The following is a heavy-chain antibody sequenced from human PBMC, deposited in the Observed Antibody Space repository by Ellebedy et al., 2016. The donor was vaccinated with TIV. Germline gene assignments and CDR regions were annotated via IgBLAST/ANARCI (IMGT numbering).Heavy chain of an antibody. CDR3: ATGARSEGGY. CDR2: IKEDGSRT. D-gene: IGHD2-15*01. CDR1: GFTFSDYY. Sequence: GESLKISCVASGFTFSDYYISWIRQAPGKGLEWVAHIKEDGSRTSYVESVRGRFTISRDNAKNSLYLQMNSLRAEDTAVYYCATGARSEGGYWGQGTLVTVSS. V-gene: IGHV3-7*01. J-gene: IGHJ4*02.